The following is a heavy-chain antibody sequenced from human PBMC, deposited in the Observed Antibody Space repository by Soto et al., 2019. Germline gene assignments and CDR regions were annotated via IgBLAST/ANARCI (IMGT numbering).Heavy chain of an antibody. Sequence: QAQLVESGGGVVQPGRSLRLSCAASGFAFSSYGMHWVRQAPDTGLEWVAVMSYDGSLQHYADSVKGRFTISRDNSKNMVLLQMSSLRAEDTAVYYCVSDRGYGHASVPYSWGQGTLVSVSS. CDR3: VSDRGYGHASVPYS. J-gene: IGHJ4*02. CDR1: GFAFSSYG. V-gene: IGHV3-30*03. D-gene: IGHD5-18*01. CDR2: MSYDGSLQ.